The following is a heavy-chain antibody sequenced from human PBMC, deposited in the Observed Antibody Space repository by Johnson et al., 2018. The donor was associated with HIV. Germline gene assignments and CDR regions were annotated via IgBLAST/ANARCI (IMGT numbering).Heavy chain of an antibody. V-gene: IGHV3-20*04. J-gene: IGHJ3*02. CDR1: GFTFSSYW. D-gene: IGHD3-3*01. CDR3: ARGWCITIFGVVIADAFDI. CDR2: LNWNGGST. Sequence: VQLVESGGGLVQPGGSLRLSCAASGFTFSSYWMHWVRQAPGKGLAWVSGLNWNGGSTGCADSVKARVTISSDNAKNSLYLQMNGLSAEETALYYCARGWCITIFGVVIADAFDIWGQGTMVTVSS.